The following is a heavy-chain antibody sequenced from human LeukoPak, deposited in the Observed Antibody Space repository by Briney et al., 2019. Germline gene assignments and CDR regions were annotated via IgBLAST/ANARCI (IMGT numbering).Heavy chain of an antibody. D-gene: IGHD3-22*01. CDR3: AGLVGRYSSGLYYYYFDY. CDR1: GDSINSLDL. Sequence: PSGTLSLACTVSGDSINSLDLWSWVRQPPGKGLEWIGEMYLSGTTHSNPSVKSRVTISIDKSKNQFFLNLSSVTAADTAVYYCAGLVGRYSSGLYYYYFDYWGQGTLVTVSS. J-gene: IGHJ4*02. CDR2: MYLSGTT. V-gene: IGHV4-4*02.